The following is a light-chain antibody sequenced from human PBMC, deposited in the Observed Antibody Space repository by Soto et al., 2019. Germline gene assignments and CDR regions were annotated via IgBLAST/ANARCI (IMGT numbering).Light chain of an antibody. Sequence: EVVFTQSPAALSLSPEDSAALSCTSSQSAHNYLAWYQQKPGQAPRLLIYGASNRAAGIPARFSGSGSGTDFTLTINSLEPEDFAVYYCQQRSNWPPITFGQGTRLEI. CDR3: QQRSNWPPIT. J-gene: IGKJ5*01. V-gene: IGKV3-11*01. CDR2: GAS. CDR1: QSAHNY.